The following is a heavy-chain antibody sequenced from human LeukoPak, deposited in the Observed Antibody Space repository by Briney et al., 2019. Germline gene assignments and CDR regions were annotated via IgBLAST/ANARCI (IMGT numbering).Heavy chain of an antibody. CDR1: GFTFSSYS. Sequence: GGSLRLSCAASGFTFSSYSLNWVRRAPGKGLEWVSIIGGSGTITHYADSVKGRFTISRDNSKNTLYLQMNSLRAEDTAVYYCAKHVAIGLDTMDVWGQGTTVTVSS. CDR2: IGGSGTIT. J-gene: IGHJ6*02. D-gene: IGHD3-10*02. V-gene: IGHV3-23*01. CDR3: AKHVAIGLDTMDV.